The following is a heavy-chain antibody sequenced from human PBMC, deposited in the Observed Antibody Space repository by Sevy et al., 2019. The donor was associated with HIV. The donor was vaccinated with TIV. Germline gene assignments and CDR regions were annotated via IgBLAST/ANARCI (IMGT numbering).Heavy chain of an antibody. CDR1: GYTFSNYW. V-gene: IGHV3-74*01. CDR2: VNSDGGGT. D-gene: IGHD6-13*01. CDR3: VGANSWEDY. Sequence: GGSLRLSCEGSGYTFSNYWMHWVRQAPGKGLEWVSRVNSDGGGTAYADSVKGRITIYRDYVENTMSLPMNSLRAEDTGLYYCVGANSWEDYWGQGTQVTVSS. J-gene: IGHJ4*02.